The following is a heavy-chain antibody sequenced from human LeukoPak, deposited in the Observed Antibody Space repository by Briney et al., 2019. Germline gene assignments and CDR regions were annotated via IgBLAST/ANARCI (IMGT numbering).Heavy chain of an antibody. D-gene: IGHD6-25*01. V-gene: IGHV1-2*02. Sequence: ASVKVSCKASGYTSTGYYMHWVRQAPGQGLEWMGWINPDSGGTNYAQKFQGRVTMTRDTSISTAYMELSRLRSDDTAVYYCARDSIAAAPNYYYYYMDVWGKGTTVTISS. CDR2: INPDSGGT. CDR1: GYTSTGYY. J-gene: IGHJ6*03. CDR3: ARDSIAAAPNYYYYYMDV.